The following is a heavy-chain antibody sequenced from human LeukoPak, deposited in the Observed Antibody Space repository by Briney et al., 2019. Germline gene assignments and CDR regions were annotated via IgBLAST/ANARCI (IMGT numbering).Heavy chain of an antibody. V-gene: IGHV3-11*04. CDR3: ARDRGGRFLEWSRPYNWFDP. D-gene: IGHD3-3*01. CDR1: GFTVSSNF. CDR2: ISSSGSTI. J-gene: IGHJ5*02. Sequence: GGSLRLSCAASGFTVSSNFMSWIRQAPGKGLEWVSYISSSGSTIYYADSVKGRFTISRDNAKNSLYLQMNSLRAEDTAVYYCARDRGGRFLEWSRPYNWFDPWGQGTLVTVSS.